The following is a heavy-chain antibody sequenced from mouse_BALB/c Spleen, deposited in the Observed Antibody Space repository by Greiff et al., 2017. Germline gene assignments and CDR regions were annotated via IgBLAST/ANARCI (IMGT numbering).Heavy chain of an antibody. V-gene: IGHV2-9-2*01. CDR1: GFSLTSYD. J-gene: IGHJ4*01. CDR2: IWTGGGT. CDR3: VRDGGYGYDGAMDY. Sequence: QVQLKESGPGLVAPSQSLSITCTVSGFSLTSYDISWIRQPPGKGLEWLGVIWTGGGTNYNSAFMSRLSISKDNSKSQVFLKMNSLQTDDTAIYYCVRDGGYGYDGAMDYWGQGTSVTVSS. D-gene: IGHD2-2*01.